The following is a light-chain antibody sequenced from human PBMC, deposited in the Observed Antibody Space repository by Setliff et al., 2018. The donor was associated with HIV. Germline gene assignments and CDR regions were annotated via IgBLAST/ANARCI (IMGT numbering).Light chain of an antibody. CDR3: QQLNSYPR. V-gene: IGKV1-9*01. J-gene: IGKJ3*01. CDR1: QGISSY. CDR2: AAS. Sequence: DIQMTQSPSTLSASIGDRVSITCRASQGISSYLAWYQQKPGKAPKLLIYAASTLQSGVPSRSSGSGSGTEFTLTISSLQPEDFATYYCQQLNSYPRFGPGTKVDIK.